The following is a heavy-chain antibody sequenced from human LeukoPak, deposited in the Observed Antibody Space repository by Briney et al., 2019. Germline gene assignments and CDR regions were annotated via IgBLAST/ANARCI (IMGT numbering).Heavy chain of an antibody. V-gene: IGHV3-30*07. Sequence: PGGSLRLSCAASGFTFNIYSFHWVRQAPGKGLEWVTVISYDGSNQYFADSVKGRFTISRDNAKNSLYLQMNSLRAEDTAVYYCARQGVGATIYLDYWGQGTLVTVSS. CDR2: ISYDGSNQ. J-gene: IGHJ4*02. CDR3: ARQGVGATIYLDY. D-gene: IGHD1-26*01. CDR1: GFTFNIYS.